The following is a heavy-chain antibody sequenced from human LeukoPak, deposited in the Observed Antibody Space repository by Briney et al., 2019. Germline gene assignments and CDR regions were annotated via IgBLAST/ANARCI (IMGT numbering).Heavy chain of an antibody. Sequence: GASVKVSCKTSGYTFTSLDINWVRQATGQGLEWMGWINPNSGNRGYAQQFQGRVTITRDTSIRTAYMELTNLRSEDTAVYYCARADGSPDYWGQGTLVTVSS. D-gene: IGHD2-15*01. J-gene: IGHJ4*02. CDR3: ARADGSPDY. V-gene: IGHV1-8*03. CDR2: INPNSGNR. CDR1: GYTFTSLD.